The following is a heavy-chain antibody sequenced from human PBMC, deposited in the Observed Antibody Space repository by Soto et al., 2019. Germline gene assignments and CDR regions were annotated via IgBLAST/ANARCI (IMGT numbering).Heavy chain of an antibody. CDR2: IYTSGTT. D-gene: IGHD6-13*01. CDR3: ARDIAAAGMEDWFDP. J-gene: IGHJ5*02. V-gene: IGHV4-4*07. CDR1: GGSISGYY. Sequence: SETLSLTCTVSGGSISGYYWSWIRQPAGKGLEWLGRIYTSGTTNYNPSLKSRITMSVDTSKNQFSLKLSSVTVADTAVYYCARDIAAAGMEDWFDPWGQGTLVTV.